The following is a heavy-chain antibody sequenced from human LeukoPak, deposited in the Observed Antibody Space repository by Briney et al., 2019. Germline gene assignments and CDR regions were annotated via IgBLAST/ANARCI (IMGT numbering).Heavy chain of an antibody. V-gene: IGHV1-2*02. CDR1: GYTFTSYG. CDR2: INPNSGGT. J-gene: IGHJ5*02. D-gene: IGHD2-21*02. Sequence: ASVKVSCKASGYTFTSYGISWVRQAPGQGLEWMGWINPNSGGTNYAQKFQGRVTVTRDTSTGTAYMELSGLRSDDTAVYYCARDTVVVTATFQLNWFDPWGQGTLVTVSS. CDR3: ARDTVVVTATFQLNWFDP.